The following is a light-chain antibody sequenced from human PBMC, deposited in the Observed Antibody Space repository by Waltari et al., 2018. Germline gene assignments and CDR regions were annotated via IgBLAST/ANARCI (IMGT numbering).Light chain of an antibody. CDR3: QVWERSNNEVI. J-gene: IGLJ2*01. CDR2: DDS. Sequence: SSVLTQSPSVSVAPGQTARITCGGDRIGGKTVHWYRQRPGQAPVLVVYDDSDRPSGIPERISGSNSGNTATLTISRVAAGDEADYFCQVWERSNNEVIFGGGTKLTVL. CDR1: RIGGKT. V-gene: IGLV3-21*02.